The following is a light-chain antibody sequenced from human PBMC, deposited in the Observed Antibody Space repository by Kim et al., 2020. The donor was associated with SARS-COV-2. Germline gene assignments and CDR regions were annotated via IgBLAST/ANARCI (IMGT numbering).Light chain of an antibody. CDR2: AAS. V-gene: IGKV1-27*01. Sequence: DIQMTQSPSSLSASVGDRVTITCRASQGISNYLAWYQQKPGKVPKLLIYAASTLQSGVPSRFSGSGSGTDFTPTISSLQPEDVATYYCQKYNSAPHTFGQGTKLEI. CDR3: QKYNSAPHT. J-gene: IGKJ2*01. CDR1: QGISNY.